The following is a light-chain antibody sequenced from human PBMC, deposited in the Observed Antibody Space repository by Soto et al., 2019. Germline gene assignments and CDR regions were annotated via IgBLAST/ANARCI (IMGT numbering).Light chain of an antibody. CDR2: EVS. CDR3: SSYTSSSIDYV. CDR1: SSDVGGYNY. Sequence: QSVLTQPASVSGSPGQSITISCTGTSSDVGGYNYVSWYQQHPGKAPKLMIYEVSNRPSGVSNRFSGSKSGNTASLTISGLQAEDEAYYHCSSYTSSSIDYVFGTGTKLTVL. J-gene: IGLJ1*01. V-gene: IGLV2-14*01.